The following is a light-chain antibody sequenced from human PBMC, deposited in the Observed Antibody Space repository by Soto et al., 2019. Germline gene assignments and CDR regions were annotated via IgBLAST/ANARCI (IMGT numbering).Light chain of an antibody. Sequence: EIVMTQSPATLSVAPGERATLSCRASQSISNNLAWYQQKPGQAPRLLIFGASTRATGIPARFSGSGSGTEFTLTITSLPSEDSAVYYCQQHNGWPLTFGGGTKVEIK. CDR1: QSISNN. CDR3: QQHNGWPLT. J-gene: IGKJ4*01. CDR2: GAS. V-gene: IGKV3-15*01.